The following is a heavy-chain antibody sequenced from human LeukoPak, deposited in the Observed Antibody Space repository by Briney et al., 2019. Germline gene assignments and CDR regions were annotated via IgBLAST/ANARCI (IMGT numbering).Heavy chain of an antibody. Sequence: SETLSLTCIVSGGSISSYYWSWIRQPPGKGLEWIGYIYYTGSTNYNPSLKSRVTMSVDTSKNQFSLKLRTVTAADTAVYYCARGLQNYYESSGSPFDPWGRGILVTVSS. CDR1: GGSISSYY. CDR2: IYYTGST. J-gene: IGHJ5*02. V-gene: IGHV4-59*01. CDR3: ARGLQNYYESSGSPFDP. D-gene: IGHD3-22*01.